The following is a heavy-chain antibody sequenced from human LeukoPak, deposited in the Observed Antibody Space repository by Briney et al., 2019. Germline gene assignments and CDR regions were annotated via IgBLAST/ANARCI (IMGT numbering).Heavy chain of an antibody. J-gene: IGHJ4*02. CDR2: INSDGSST. CDR1: GFSLNKYW. V-gene: IGHV3-74*01. Sequence: GGSLRLSCAASGFSLNKYWMHWVRQTPGKGLVWVSRINSDGSSTTYADSVKGRFTISRDNAKNTLYLQMNSLRAEDTAVYYCVRDLKRDNYRNFDYWGQGTLVTVSS. D-gene: IGHD5-24*01. CDR3: VRDLKRDNYRNFDY.